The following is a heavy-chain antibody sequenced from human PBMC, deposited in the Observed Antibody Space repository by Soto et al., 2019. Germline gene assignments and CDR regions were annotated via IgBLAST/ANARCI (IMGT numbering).Heavy chain of an antibody. CDR2: IYSGGST. D-gene: IGHD4-17*01. CDR1: GFTVSSNY. V-gene: IGHV3-66*01. CDR3: AREANDYGDYGSDY. Sequence: GGSLRLSCAASGFTVSSNYMSWVRQAPGKGLEWVSVIYSGGSTYYADSVKGRFTISRDNSKNTLYLQMNSLRAEDTAVYYCAREANDYGDYGSDYWGQGTLVTVSS. J-gene: IGHJ4*02.